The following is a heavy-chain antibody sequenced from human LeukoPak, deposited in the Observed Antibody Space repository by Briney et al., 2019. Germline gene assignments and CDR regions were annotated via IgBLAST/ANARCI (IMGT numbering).Heavy chain of an antibody. V-gene: IGHV4-34*01. CDR3: ARSPYGSGSYYPYYYYYYMDV. Sequence: PSETLSLTCAVYGGSFSGYYWSWIRQPPGKGLEWIGEINHSGSTNYNPFLKSRVTISVDTSKNQFSLKLSSVTAADTAVYYCARSPYGSGSYYPYYYYYYMDVWGKGTTVTVSS. D-gene: IGHD3-10*01. CDR1: GGSFSGYY. CDR2: INHSGST. J-gene: IGHJ6*03.